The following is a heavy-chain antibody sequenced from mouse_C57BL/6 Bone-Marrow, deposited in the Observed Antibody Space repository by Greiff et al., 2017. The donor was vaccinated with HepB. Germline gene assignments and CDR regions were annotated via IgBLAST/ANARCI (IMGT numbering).Heavy chain of an antibody. V-gene: IGHV5-12*01. J-gene: IGHJ3*01. Sequence: EVKLQESGGGLVQPGGSLKLSCAASGFTFSDYYMYWVRQTPEKRLEWVAYISNGGGSTYYPDTVKGRFTISRDNAKNTLYLQMSRLKSEDTAMYYCASLLPWFAYWGQGTLVTVSA. CDR2: ISNGGGST. CDR3: ASLLPWFAY. CDR1: GFTFSDYY. D-gene: IGHD2-1*01.